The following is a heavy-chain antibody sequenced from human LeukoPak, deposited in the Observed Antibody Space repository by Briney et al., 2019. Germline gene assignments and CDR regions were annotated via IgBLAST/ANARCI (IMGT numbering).Heavy chain of an antibody. Sequence: PSETLSLTCTVSGGSISSGDYYWSWVRQPPGKGLEWIGYIYYSGSTNYNPSLKSRVTISVDTSKNQFSLKLSSVTAADTAVYYCAREIAAADFNWFDPWGQGTLVTVSS. CDR2: IYYSGST. D-gene: IGHD6-13*01. CDR3: AREIAAADFNWFDP. J-gene: IGHJ5*02. CDR1: GGSISSGDYY. V-gene: IGHV4-61*08.